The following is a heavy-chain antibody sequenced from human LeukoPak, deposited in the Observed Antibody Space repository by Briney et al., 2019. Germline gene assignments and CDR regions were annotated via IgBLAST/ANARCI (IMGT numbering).Heavy chain of an antibody. CDR3: TRGGYSSPNRMDY. D-gene: IGHD6-13*01. Sequence: SETLSLTCTVSGGSISNHYWSWIRQPPGKGLEWIGYIYYSGSTNYNPSLKSRVTISVDTSKNQFSLKLSSVTAADTAVYYCTRGGYSSPNRMDYWGQGTLVTVSS. CDR2: IYYSGST. J-gene: IGHJ4*02. V-gene: IGHV4-59*11. CDR1: GGSISNHY.